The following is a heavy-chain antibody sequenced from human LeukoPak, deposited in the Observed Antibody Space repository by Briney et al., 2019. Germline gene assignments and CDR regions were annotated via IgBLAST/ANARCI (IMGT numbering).Heavy chain of an antibody. CDR3: AKQSYARSLGE. CDR1: GFPFSDFS. V-gene: IGHV3-23*01. Sequence: GGSLRLSCAPSGFPFSDFSMSWVRQAPGKGLKWISTTNSGGTSTYYAESVKGRFTISRDNSKNTLYLQMSSLRVEDTAVYYCAKQSYARSLGEGGPGTLVSVSS. CDR2: TNSGGTST. D-gene: IGHD2-8*01. J-gene: IGHJ4*02.